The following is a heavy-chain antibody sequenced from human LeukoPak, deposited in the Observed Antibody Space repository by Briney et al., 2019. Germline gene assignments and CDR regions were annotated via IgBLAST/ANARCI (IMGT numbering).Heavy chain of an antibody. CDR1: GYTFTGYY. CDR3: ARGVTWFGPDAFDI. V-gene: IGHV1-2*02. CDR2: INPNSGGT. J-gene: IGHJ3*02. D-gene: IGHD3-10*01. Sequence: ASVKVSCKASGYTFTGYYMHWVRQAPGQGLEWMGWINPNSGGTNYAQKFQGRVTMTRDTSISTAYMELSRLRSDDTAVYYCARGVTWFGPDAFDIWGQGTMVTVSS.